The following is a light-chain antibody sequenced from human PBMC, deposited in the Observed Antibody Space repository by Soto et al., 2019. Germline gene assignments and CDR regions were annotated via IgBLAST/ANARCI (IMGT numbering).Light chain of an antibody. CDR2: DAS. Sequence: EIVITQSPSTVSLSPGERATLSCRASQSVGKYLAWYQQKPGQAPRLLIYDASNRATGIPARFSGSGSGTDFTLTISSLDPEDFAIYYCQQRSFLYTFGQGTKVDIK. CDR3: QQRSFLYT. CDR1: QSVGKY. V-gene: IGKV3-11*01. J-gene: IGKJ2*01.